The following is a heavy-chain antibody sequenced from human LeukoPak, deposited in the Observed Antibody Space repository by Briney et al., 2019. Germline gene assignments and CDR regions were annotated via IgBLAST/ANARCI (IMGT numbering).Heavy chain of an antibody. J-gene: IGHJ4*02. D-gene: IGHD4-17*01. CDR3: ARGPYYGDYSC. V-gene: IGHV1-2*02. CDR2: INPKSGDT. CDR1: GYTFNGSY. Sequence: ASVTVSCKASGYTFNGSYLHWLRQAPGQGLEWMGWINPKSGDTSFEQKFRGRVTMTRDTSISTGYLELSRLRSDDTAVYYCARGPYYGDYSCWGQGTLVTVSS.